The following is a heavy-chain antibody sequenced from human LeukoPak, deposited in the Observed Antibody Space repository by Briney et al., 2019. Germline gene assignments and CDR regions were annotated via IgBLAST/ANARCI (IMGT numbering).Heavy chain of an antibody. CDR1: GGSISSSSYY. CDR3: ARLTGGFPGHSGYGLRASDY. D-gene: IGHD5-12*01. Sequence: SETLSLTCTVSGGSISSSSYYWGWIRQPPGKGLEWIGSIYYSGSTYYNPSLKSRVTISVDTSKNQFSLKLSSVTAADTAVYYCARLTGGFPGHSGYGLRASDYWGQGTLVTVSS. CDR2: IYYSGST. J-gene: IGHJ4*02. V-gene: IGHV4-39*01.